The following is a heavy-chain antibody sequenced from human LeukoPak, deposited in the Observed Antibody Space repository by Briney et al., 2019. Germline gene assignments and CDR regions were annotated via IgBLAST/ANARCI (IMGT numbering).Heavy chain of an antibody. CDR3: ARELAVASTCDY. D-gene: IGHD6-19*01. Sequence: GASVKVSCKASGYTFTGYYMHWVRQAPGQGLEWMGWINPKSGGTNYAQKFQGRVTMTRDTSISTAYMELSRLRSDDTAVYYCARELAVASTCDYWGQGTLVTVSS. J-gene: IGHJ4*02. CDR2: INPKSGGT. CDR1: GYTFTGYY. V-gene: IGHV1-2*02.